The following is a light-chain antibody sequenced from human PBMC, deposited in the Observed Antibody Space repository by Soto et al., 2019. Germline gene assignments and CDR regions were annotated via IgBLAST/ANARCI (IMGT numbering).Light chain of an antibody. Sequence: EIVLTQSPGILSFSPGERATLSCRASQSVSSSYLAWYQQKPGQAPRLLIYGASNTVTGIPGRFSASGSNTTFILTISRREPEDFSVYYCQQYGSSPPYTFGQGTKLEIK. CDR3: QQYGSSPPYT. V-gene: IGKV3-20*01. J-gene: IGKJ2*01. CDR1: QSVSSSY. CDR2: GAS.